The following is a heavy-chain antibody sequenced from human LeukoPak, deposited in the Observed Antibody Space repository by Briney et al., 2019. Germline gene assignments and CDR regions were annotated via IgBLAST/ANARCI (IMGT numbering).Heavy chain of an antibody. CDR1: GYTFTSYD. CDR3: ARAGPYCSSTSCSLDY. D-gene: IGHD2-2*01. V-gene: IGHV1-8*01. J-gene: IGHJ4*02. CDR2: MNPNSGNT. Sequence: ASVKVSCKASGYTFTSYDINWVRQATGQGLEWMGWMNPNSGNTGYAQKFQGRVTMTRNTSISTAYMELSSLRSEDTAVYYCARAGPYCSSTSCSLDYWGQGTLVTVSS.